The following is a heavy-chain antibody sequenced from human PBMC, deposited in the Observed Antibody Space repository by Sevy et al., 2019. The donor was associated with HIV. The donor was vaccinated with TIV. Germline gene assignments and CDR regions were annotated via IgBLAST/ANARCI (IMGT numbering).Heavy chain of an antibody. CDR1: DGSFSGYY. CDR2: INESGIT. CDR3: ARSPPVVVVPGAPSWFDP. V-gene: IGHV4-34*01. D-gene: IGHD2-2*01. Sequence: SETLSLTCAVHDGSFSGYYWNWIRQLPGKGLEWIAEINESGITYYNPSLKSRFTISLDTSTKQFSLKLNSVTVADTAVYFCARSPPVVVVPGAPSWFDPWGQGTLVTVSS. J-gene: IGHJ5*02.